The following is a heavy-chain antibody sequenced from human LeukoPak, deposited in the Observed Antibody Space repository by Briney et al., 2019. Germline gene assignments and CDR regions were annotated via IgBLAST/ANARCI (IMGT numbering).Heavy chain of an antibody. D-gene: IGHD2-21*01. J-gene: IGHJ6*03. Sequence: SETLSLTCTVSGGSISSGDYYWSWIRQPPGKVLEWIGYIYYSGSTYYNPSLKSRVTISVDTSKNQFSLKLSSVTAADTAVYYCAREIGRLDYYYYMDVWGKGTTVTVSS. CDR1: GGSISSGDYY. CDR3: AREIGRLDYYYYMDV. V-gene: IGHV4-30-4*08. CDR2: IYYSGST.